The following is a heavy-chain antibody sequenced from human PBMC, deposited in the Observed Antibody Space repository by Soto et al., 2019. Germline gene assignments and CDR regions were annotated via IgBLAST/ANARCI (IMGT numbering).Heavy chain of an antibody. CDR2: ISYDGSNK. D-gene: IGHD6-19*01. CDR3: ASRSSGLYALPYYYDGMDV. J-gene: IGHJ6*02. Sequence: QVQLVESGGGVVQPGRSLRLSCAASGFTFSSYAMHWVRQAPGKGLEWVAVISYDGSNKYYADSVKGRFTIARDNSKNTLYLQMNSLRAEDTAVYYCASRSSGLYALPYYYDGMDVWGQGTTVTVSS. CDR1: GFTFSSYA. V-gene: IGHV3-30-3*01.